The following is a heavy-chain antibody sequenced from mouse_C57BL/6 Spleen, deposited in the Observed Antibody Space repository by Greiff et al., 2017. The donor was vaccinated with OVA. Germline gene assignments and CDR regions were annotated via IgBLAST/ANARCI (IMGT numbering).Heavy chain of an antibody. CDR3: TTKDGYYRFAY. CDR1: GFNIKDDY. J-gene: IGHJ3*01. D-gene: IGHD2-3*01. V-gene: IGHV14-4*01. CDR2: IDPENGDT. Sequence: VQLQQSGAELVRPGASVKLSCTASGFNIKDDYMHWVKQRPEQGLEWIGWIDPENGDTEYASKFQGKATITADTSSNTAYLQLSSLTSEDTAVYYCTTKDGYYRFAYWGQGTLVTVSA.